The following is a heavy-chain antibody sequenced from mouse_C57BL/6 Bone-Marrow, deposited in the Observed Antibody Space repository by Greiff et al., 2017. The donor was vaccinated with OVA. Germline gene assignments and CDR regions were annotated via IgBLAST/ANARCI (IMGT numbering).Heavy chain of an antibody. D-gene: IGHD1-1*01. CDR2: INPSNGGT. CDR3: ASPSYYYGNFDY. V-gene: IGHV1-53*01. CDR1: GYTFTSYW. Sequence: QVQLQQSGPELVKPGASVKLSCKASGYTFTSYWMHWVKQRPGQGLEWIGNINPSNGGTNYNEKFKSKATLTVDKSSSTAYMQLSSLTSEDSAVYYCASPSYYYGNFDYWGQGTTLTVSS. J-gene: IGHJ2*01.